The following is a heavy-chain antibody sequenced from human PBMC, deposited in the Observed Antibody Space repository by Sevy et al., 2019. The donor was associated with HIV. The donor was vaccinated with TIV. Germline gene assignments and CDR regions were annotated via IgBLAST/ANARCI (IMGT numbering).Heavy chain of an antibody. CDR1: GGTFSSYA. J-gene: IGHJ3*02. Sequence: ASVKVSCKASGGTFSSYAISWVRQAPGQGLEWMGRIIPILGIANYAQKFQGRVTITADKSTSTAYMELSSLRSEDTAVYYCAREYDSSGYYYPGPAFDIWGQGTMVTVSS. CDR2: IIPILGIA. V-gene: IGHV1-69*04. D-gene: IGHD3-22*01. CDR3: AREYDSSGYYYPGPAFDI.